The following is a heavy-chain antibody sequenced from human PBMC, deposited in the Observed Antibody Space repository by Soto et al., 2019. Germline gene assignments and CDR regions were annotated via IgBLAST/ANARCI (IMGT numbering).Heavy chain of an antibody. D-gene: IGHD3-22*01. CDR3: AKNWYYYDSSFDY. CDR2: ISGSGGST. J-gene: IGHJ4*02. V-gene: IGHV3-23*01. CDR1: GFTFSSYA. Sequence: PVGSLRLSCAASGFTFSSYAMSWVRQAPGKGLEWVSAISGSGGSTYYADSVKGRFTISRDNSKNTLYLQMNSLRAEDTAVYYCAKNWYYYDSSFDYWGQGTLVTVSS.